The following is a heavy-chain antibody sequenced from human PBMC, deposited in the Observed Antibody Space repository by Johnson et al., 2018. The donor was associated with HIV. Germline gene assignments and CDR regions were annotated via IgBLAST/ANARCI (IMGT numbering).Heavy chain of an antibody. J-gene: IGHJ3*02. V-gene: IGHV3-30*03. CDR1: GFTFSAYG. CDR2: ISADGRNK. D-gene: IGHD5-12*01. CDR3: ARSSRYSAYDSDAFDI. Sequence: QVQLVESGGGSVQPGGFLRLSCAGSGFTFSAYGIHWVRQAPGKGLEWVSVISADGRNKYSADSVKGRFTISRDNSKNTLYLKMNSLRGEDTAVYYCARSSRYSAYDSDAFDIWGQGTMVTVSS.